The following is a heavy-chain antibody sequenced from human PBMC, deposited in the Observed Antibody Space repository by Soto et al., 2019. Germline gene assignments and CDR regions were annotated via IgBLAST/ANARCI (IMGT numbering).Heavy chain of an antibody. J-gene: IGHJ4*02. CDR1: GFTFSSYS. CDR2: ISSSSSYI. Sequence: EVQLVESGGGLVKPGGSLRLSCAASGFTFSSYSMNWVRQAPGKGLEWVSSISSSSSYIYYAYSVKGRFTISRDNAKNSLYLQMISRRAEDTAVYYCARDLTSGGSPPYLGQGTLVTVSS. D-gene: IGHD1-26*01. V-gene: IGHV3-21*01. CDR3: ARDLTSGGSPPY.